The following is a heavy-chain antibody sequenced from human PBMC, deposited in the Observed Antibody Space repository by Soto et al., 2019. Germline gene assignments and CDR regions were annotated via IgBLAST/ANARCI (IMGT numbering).Heavy chain of an antibody. V-gene: IGHV1-18*01. Sequence: GASVKVSCKASGYTFTSYGISWVRQAPGQGLEWMGWISAYNGNTNYAQKLQGRVTMTTDTSTSTAYMEQRSLRSDDTAVYYSAGLAVRGVTQLNWFDPWGQGTLVTVSS. CDR2: ISAYNGNT. D-gene: IGHD3-10*01. CDR3: AGLAVRGVTQLNWFDP. CDR1: GYTFTSYG. J-gene: IGHJ5*02.